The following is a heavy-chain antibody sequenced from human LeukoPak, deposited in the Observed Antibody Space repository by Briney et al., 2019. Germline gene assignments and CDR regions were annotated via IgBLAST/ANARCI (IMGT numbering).Heavy chain of an antibody. CDR2: IYTSGST. V-gene: IGHV4-61*02. J-gene: IGHJ2*01. D-gene: IGHD3-3*01. CDR1: GGSISSGSYY. CDR3: ARESYDFWSGLTSRYFDL. Sequence: TLSLTCTVSGGSISSGSYYWSWIRQPAGKGLEWIGRIYTSGSTNYNPSLKSRVTISVDTSKNQFSLKLSSVTAADTAVYYCARESYDFWSGLTSRYFDLWGRGTLVTVSS.